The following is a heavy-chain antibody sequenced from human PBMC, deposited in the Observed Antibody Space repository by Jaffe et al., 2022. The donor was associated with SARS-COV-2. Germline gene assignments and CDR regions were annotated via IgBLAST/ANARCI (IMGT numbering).Heavy chain of an antibody. CDR1: GGSISSSSYY. CDR2: IYYSGKT. Sequence: QLQLQESGPGLVKPSETLSLTCTVSGGSISSSSYYWGWIRQPPGKGLEWIGSIYYSGKTYYNPAVQSRVTISVDTSKDQFSLRLSSVTAADTAVYHCARQAYGSGWYWWFDPWGQGILVTISS. D-gene: IGHD6-13*01. V-gene: IGHV4-39*01. CDR3: ARQAYGSGWYWWFDP. J-gene: IGHJ5*02.